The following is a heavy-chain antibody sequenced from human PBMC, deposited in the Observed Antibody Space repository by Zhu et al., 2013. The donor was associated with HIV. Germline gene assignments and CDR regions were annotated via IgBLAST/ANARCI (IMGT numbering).Heavy chain of an antibody. CDR3: ARGDTLTMVRGVILFDY. V-gene: IGHV3-53*02. Sequence: EVQLVETGGGLIQPGGSLRLSCAASGFTVSSNYMSWVRQAPGKGLEWVSVIYSGGSTYYADSVKGRFTISRDNSKNTLYLQMNSLRAEDTAVYYCARGDTLTMVRGVILFDYWGQGTLVTVSS. D-gene: IGHD3-10*01. CDR1: GFTVSSNY. CDR2: IYSGGST. J-gene: IGHJ4*02.